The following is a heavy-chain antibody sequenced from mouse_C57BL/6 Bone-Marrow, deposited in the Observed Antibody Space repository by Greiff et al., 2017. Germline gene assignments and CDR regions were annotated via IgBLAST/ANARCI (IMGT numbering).Heavy chain of an antibody. CDR2: ISSGGDYI. CDR1: GFTFSSYA. Sequence: EVQLVESGEGLVKPGGSLKLSCAASGFTFSSYAMSWVRQTPEKRLEWVAYISSGGDYIYYADTVKGRFTISRDNARNTLYLQMSSLKSEDTAMYYCTRKGSKDYAMDYLGQGTSVTVSS. CDR3: TRKGSKDYAMDY. D-gene: IGHD2-5*01. V-gene: IGHV5-9-1*02. J-gene: IGHJ4*01.